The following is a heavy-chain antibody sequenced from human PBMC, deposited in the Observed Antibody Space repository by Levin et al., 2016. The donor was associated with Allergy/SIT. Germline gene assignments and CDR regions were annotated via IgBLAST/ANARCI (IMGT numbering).Heavy chain of an antibody. V-gene: IGHV3-7*03. J-gene: IGHJ6*02. CDR1: GFTFSSYW. CDR2: IKQDGSEK. D-gene: IGHD6-13*01. Sequence: GESLKISCAASGFTFSSYWMSWVRQAPGKGLEWVANIKQDGSEKYYVDSVKGRFTISRDNAKNSLYLQMNSLRAEDTAVYYCARTYSSSLDYWGQGTTVTVSS. CDR3: ARTYSSSLDY.